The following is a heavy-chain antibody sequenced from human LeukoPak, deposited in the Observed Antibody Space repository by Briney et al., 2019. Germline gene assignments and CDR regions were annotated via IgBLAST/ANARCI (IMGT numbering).Heavy chain of an antibody. CDR1: GYTFTSYD. V-gene: IGHV1-8*01. CDR3: ARDPVTYYDILTGYYSYYFDY. Sequence: ASVTVSCKASGYTFTSYDINWVRQATGQGLEWMGWMNPNSGNTGYAQKFQGRVTMTRNTSISTAYMELSSLRSEDTAVYYCARDPVTYYDILTGYYSYYFDYWGQGTLVTVSS. D-gene: IGHD3-9*01. J-gene: IGHJ4*02. CDR2: MNPNSGNT.